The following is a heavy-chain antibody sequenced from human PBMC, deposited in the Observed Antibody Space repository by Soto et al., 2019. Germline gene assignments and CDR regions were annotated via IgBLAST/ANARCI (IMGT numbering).Heavy chain of an antibody. CDR2: IWYNGSNK. Sequence: SLRLSCAASGFTFSSYGMHWVRQAPGKGLEWVAVIWYNGSNKYYADSVKGRFTISRDNSKNTLYLQMNSLRAEDTAVYYCARVTSVVGAAFDYWGQGTLVTVSS. J-gene: IGHJ4*02. CDR3: ARVTSVVGAAFDY. CDR1: GFTFSSYG. V-gene: IGHV3-33*01. D-gene: IGHD1-26*01.